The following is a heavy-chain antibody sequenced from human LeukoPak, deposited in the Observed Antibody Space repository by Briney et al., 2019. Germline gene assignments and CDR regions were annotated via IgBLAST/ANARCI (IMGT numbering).Heavy chain of an antibody. CDR3: ARTVNDFWSGFSYYFDY. CDR1: GGSISSYD. V-gene: IGHV4-59*01. J-gene: IGHJ4*02. CDR2: FHYSGNT. Sequence: SETLSLTCTVSGGSISSYDWSWIRQPPGKGLEWIGYFHYSGNTKYNPSLKSRVTISVDTSKNQFSLKLSSVTAADTAVYYCARTVNDFWSGFSYYFDYWGQGTLVTVSS. D-gene: IGHD3-3*01.